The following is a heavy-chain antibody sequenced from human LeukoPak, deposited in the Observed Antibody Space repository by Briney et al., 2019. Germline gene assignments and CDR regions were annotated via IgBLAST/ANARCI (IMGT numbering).Heavy chain of an antibody. CDR2: INQDGSEK. J-gene: IGHJ1*01. Sequence: PGGSLRLSCEVSGFTFSDYWMHWVRQAPGKGLEWVAHINQDGSEKSYVGSVRGRFTISRDNAKNLLYLQMNSLRAEDTAVYYCASRGEVSWHGGVRGWGQRILVTVSS. D-gene: IGHD3-10*01. V-gene: IGHV3-7*01. CDR3: ASRGEVSWHGGVRG. CDR1: GFTFSDYW.